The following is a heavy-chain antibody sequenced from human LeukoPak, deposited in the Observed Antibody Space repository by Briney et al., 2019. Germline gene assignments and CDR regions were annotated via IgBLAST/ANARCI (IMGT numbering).Heavy chain of an antibody. J-gene: IGHJ4*02. D-gene: IGHD2/OR15-2a*01. CDR1: GFIFSSYS. CDR2: ISGDGNAK. Sequence: GGSLRLSCAASGFIFSSYSINWVRQAPGKGLEWVSYISGDGNAKHCTDSVKGRFTISRDNAKNALYLQMNSLRAEDTAVYFCARDYVYAFDYWGQGTLVTVSS. V-gene: IGHV3-48*01. CDR3: ARDYVYAFDY.